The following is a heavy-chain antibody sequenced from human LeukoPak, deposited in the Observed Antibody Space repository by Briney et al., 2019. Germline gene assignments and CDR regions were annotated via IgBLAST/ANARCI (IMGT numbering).Heavy chain of an antibody. CDR3: ARALYSSAETLVYYFDY. V-gene: IGHV3-11*04. CDR2: ISSSGSTI. CDR1: GFTFSDYY. Sequence: GGSLRLSCAASGFTFSDYYMSWIRQAPGKGLEWVSYISSSGSTIYYADSVKGRFTISRDNAKNSLYLQMNSLRAEDTAVYYCARALYSSAETLVYYFDYWGQGTLVTVSS. D-gene: IGHD6-25*01. J-gene: IGHJ4*02.